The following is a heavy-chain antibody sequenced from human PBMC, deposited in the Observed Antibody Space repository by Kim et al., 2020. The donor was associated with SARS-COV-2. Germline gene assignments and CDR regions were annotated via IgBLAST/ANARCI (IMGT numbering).Heavy chain of an antibody. D-gene: IGHD4-17*01. CDR3: ARGRTTVTTFRGGWFDP. CDR1: GYTFTGYY. CDR2: INPNSGGT. J-gene: IGHJ5*02. V-gene: IGHV1-2*04. Sequence: ASVKVSCKASGYTFTGYYMHWVRQAPGQGLEWMGWINPNSGGTNYAQKFQGWVTMTRDTSISTAYMELSRLRSDDTAVYYCARGRTTVTTFRGGWFDPWGQGTLVTVSS.